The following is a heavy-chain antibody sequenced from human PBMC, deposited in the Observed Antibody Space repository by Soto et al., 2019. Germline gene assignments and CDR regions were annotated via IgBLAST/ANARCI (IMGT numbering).Heavy chain of an antibody. V-gene: IGHV5-51*01. CDR1: AYSFTNYW. CDR2: IYPGDSDI. D-gene: IGHD3-3*01. Sequence: GESLKISCNGSAYSFTNYWIGWVRQMPGKGLEWMGSIYPGDSDIKYSPSFQGQVTISADKSINTAYLQWSSLKASDSAMYYCERKARGPYYEGFDYWGQGTLVTVSS. J-gene: IGHJ4*02. CDR3: ERKARGPYYEGFDY.